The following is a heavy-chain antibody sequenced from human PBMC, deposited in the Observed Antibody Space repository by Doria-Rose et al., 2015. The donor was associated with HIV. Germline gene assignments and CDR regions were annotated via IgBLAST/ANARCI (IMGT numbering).Heavy chain of an antibody. CDR3: ARIKSSRWYHKYYFDF. V-gene: IGHV2-26*01. D-gene: IGHD6-13*01. Sequence: QVTLKESGPVLVKSTETPTLTCTVSGVSLSSPGMGVSWIRQPPGKALEWLANIFSDDERSYKTSLKSRLTISRGTSKSQVVLTMTDMDPVDTATYYCARIKSSRWYHKYYFDFWGQGTLVIVSA. J-gene: IGHJ4*02. CDR1: GVSLSSPGMG. CDR2: IFSDDER.